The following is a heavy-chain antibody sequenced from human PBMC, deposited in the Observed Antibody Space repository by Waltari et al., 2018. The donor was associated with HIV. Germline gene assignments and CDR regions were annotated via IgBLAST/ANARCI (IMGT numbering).Heavy chain of an antibody. Sequence: VQLVESGGGSIKTGGSLRLPCTASGFSVSNHWMDWVRHVPGKGLVWVARLNSDGSSRNYADAVKGRFVISRDNARNTVYLQLNSLRVEDTAMYFCARASHYIEFSTFDGDYYFDVWGRGTRVAVSS. CDR1: GFSVSNHW. CDR2: LNSDGSSR. V-gene: IGHV3-74*01. CDR3: ARASHYIEFSTFDGDYYFDV. D-gene: IGHD2-15*01. J-gene: IGHJ4*02.